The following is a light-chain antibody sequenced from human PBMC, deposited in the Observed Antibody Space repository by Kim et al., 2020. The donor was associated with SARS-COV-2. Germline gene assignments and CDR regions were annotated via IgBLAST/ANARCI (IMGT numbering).Light chain of an antibody. CDR2: NNN. V-gene: IGLV1-44*01. CDR3: ATWDDSLNGWV. Sequence: GQRVTISCSGKRSNIGDNVVQWYRQFPGTAPTLLIYNNNERPSGIPDRFSGSKSGSSASLAISGLQSEDEAKFYCATWDDSLNGWVFGGGTQLTVL. J-gene: IGLJ3*02. CDR1: RSNIGDNV.